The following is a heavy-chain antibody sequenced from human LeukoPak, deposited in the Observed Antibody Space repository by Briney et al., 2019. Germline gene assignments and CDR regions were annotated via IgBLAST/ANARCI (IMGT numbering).Heavy chain of an antibody. J-gene: IGHJ3*02. V-gene: IGHV4-59*01. CDR3: ARERRDGYRDAFDI. Sequence: SETLSLTCTVSGGFISSYYWSWIRQPPGKGLEWIGYIYNSGSTNYNSSLKSRVTISVDTSKNQFSLKLSSVTAADTAVYYCARERRDGYRDAFDIWGQGTMVTVSS. CDR1: GGFISSYY. D-gene: IGHD5-24*01. CDR2: IYNSGST.